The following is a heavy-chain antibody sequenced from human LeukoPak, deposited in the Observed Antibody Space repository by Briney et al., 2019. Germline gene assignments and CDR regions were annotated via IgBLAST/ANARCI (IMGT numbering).Heavy chain of an antibody. CDR2: ISSSSSYI. J-gene: IGHJ6*02. Sequence: GGSLRLSCAASGFTFSSYSMNWVRQAPGKGLEWVSSISSSSSYIYYADSVKGRFTISRDNAKNSLYLQLNSLRAEDTAVYYCASRLEWAYYYYYGMDVWGQGTTVTVSS. D-gene: IGHD3-3*01. CDR3: ASRLEWAYYYYYGMDV. V-gene: IGHV3-21*01. CDR1: GFTFSSYS.